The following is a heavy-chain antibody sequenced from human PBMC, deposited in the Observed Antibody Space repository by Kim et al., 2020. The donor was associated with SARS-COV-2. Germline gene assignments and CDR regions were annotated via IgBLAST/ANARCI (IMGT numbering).Heavy chain of an antibody. CDR2: IYDGGHKK. V-gene: IGHV3-30*19. CDR1: GFRFMIPDHG. D-gene: IGHD3-9*01. Sequence: GGSLRLSCAASGFRFMIPDHGVHWVRQAPGKGLEWVAAIYDGGHKKRHAVTVRGRFTISIDNSKNTVYLHMNSLREEDTGVYYCAGGTGYYDSGGFRREEHTVAHWGEGTLVSVYS. CDR3: AGGTGYYDSGGFRREEHTVAH. J-gene: IGHJ4*02.